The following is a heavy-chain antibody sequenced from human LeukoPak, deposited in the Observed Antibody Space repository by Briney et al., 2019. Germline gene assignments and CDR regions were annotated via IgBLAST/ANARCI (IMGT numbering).Heavy chain of an antibody. CDR3: ARGHYDILTGYPPPYFDY. V-gene: IGHV4-59*01. Sequence: SETLSLICTVSGGSISPYYWSWIRQTPEKGLEWLGYIHDSGSTSYNPSLKSRVTISVDTSKNQFSLKLSSVTAADTAVYYCARGHYDILTGYPPPYFDYWGQGTLVTVSS. J-gene: IGHJ4*02. D-gene: IGHD3-9*01. CDR2: IHDSGST. CDR1: GGSISPYY.